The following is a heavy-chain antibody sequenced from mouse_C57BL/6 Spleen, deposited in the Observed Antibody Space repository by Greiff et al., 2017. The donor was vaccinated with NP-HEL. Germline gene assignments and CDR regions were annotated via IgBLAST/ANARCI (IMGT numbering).Heavy chain of an antibody. CDR3: AKVNGSSPFAY. D-gene: IGHD1-1*01. CDR2: IWSGGST. J-gene: IGHJ3*01. CDR1: GFSLTSYG. Sequence: VQLQQSGPGLVQPSQSLSITCTVSGFSLTSYGVHWVRQSPGKGLEWLGVIWSGGSTDYNADFMYRMIITQDNSKSQVSFKMNRMQADDTAIYYGAKVNGSSPFAYWGQGTLVTVSA. V-gene: IGHV2-5*01.